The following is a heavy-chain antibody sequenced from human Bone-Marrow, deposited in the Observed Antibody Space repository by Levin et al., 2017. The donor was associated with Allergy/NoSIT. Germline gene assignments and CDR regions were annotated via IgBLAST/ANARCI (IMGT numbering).Heavy chain of an antibody. Sequence: SETLSLTCTVSGGSISSYYWSWIRQPPGKGLEWIGYIYYSGSTNYNPSLKSRVTISVDTSKNQFSLKLSSVTAADTAVYYCARSGGSMVAETNAFDIWGQGTMVTVSS. D-gene: IGHD2-8*01. CDR2: IYYSGST. J-gene: IGHJ3*02. CDR3: ARSGGSMVAETNAFDI. CDR1: GGSISSYY. V-gene: IGHV4-59*01.